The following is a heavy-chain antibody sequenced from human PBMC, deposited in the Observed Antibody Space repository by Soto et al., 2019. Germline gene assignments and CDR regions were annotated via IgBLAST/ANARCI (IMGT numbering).Heavy chain of an antibody. V-gene: IGHV3-23*01. J-gene: IGHJ4*02. CDR2: ISATGGST. Sequence: EVQLLESGGGLVQPGGSLRLSCAASGFTFTSFAMAWVRQAPGKGLEWVSGISATGGSTHYEDSVKGRFTISRDNSRNTVYLQMNSLRAEATAVYYCAKGGAYCGGDCTRAYWGQGTLVTVSS. D-gene: IGHD2-21*02. CDR1: GFTFTSFA. CDR3: AKGGAYCGGDCTRAY.